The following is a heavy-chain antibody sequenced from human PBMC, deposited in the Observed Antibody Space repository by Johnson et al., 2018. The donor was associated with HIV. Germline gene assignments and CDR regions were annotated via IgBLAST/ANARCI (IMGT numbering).Heavy chain of an antibody. V-gene: IGHV3-33*08. J-gene: IGHJ3*02. CDR3: AIGRGEFPRHAFDI. Sequence: QVQLVESGGGLVQPGGSLRLSCAASGFTFSSYWMSWVRQAPGKGLEWVAVIWYDGSNNYYADSVKGRFTISKDNSRNTLFLHMNSLRADDTAGYYCAIGRGEFPRHAFDIWGQGTMVTVSS. CDR1: GFTFSSYW. D-gene: IGHD3-10*01. CDR2: IWYDGSNN.